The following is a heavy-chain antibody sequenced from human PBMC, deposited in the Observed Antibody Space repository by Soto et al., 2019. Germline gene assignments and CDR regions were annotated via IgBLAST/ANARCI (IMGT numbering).Heavy chain of an antibody. Sequence: SVKVSCKASGGTFSSYTISWVRQAPGQGLEWMGRIIPILGIANYAQKFQGRVTITADKSTSTAYMELRSLGSDDTAVYYCASGWFGEFVYQFDYWGQGTLVTVSS. CDR2: IIPILGIA. V-gene: IGHV1-69*02. CDR3: ASGWFGEFVYQFDY. D-gene: IGHD3-10*01. CDR1: GGTFSSYT. J-gene: IGHJ4*02.